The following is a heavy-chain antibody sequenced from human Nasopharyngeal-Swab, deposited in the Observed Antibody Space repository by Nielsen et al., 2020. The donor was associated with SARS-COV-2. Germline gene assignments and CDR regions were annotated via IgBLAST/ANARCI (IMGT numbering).Heavy chain of an antibody. CDR2: SYYSGST. J-gene: IGHJ5*02. CDR3: ARGAPDDILTGSGDGPRFDP. Sequence: RQAPGKGLEWNGYSYYSGSTYYNPSLKSRVTISVDTSKNQFSLKLSSVTAADTAVYYCARGAPDDILTGSGDGPRFDPWGQGTLVTVSS. V-gene: IGHV4-31*02. D-gene: IGHD3-9*01.